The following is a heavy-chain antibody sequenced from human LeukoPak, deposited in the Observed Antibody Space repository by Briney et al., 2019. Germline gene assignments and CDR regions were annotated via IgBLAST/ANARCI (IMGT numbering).Heavy chain of an antibody. CDR2: IYSGGST. J-gene: IGHJ3*02. CDR3: ARGPEGKHAFDI. D-gene: IGHD3-10*01. V-gene: IGHV3-53*01. CDR1: GFTFSSYS. Sequence: GGSLRLSCAASGFTFSSYSMNWVRQAPGKGLEWVSVIYSGGSTYYADSVKGRFTISRDNSKNTLYLQMNSLRAEDTAVYYCARGPEGKHAFDIWGQGTMVTVSS.